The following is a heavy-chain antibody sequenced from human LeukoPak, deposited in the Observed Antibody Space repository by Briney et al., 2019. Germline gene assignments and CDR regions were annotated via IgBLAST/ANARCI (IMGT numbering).Heavy chain of an antibody. J-gene: IGHJ4*02. Sequence: ASVKVSCKASGYTFTSYYMHWVRQAPGQGLEWMGIINPSGGSTSYAQKFQGRVTMTRDTSISTAYMELSRLRSDDTAVYYCARSRAWAGPDYWGQGTLVTVSS. V-gene: IGHV1-46*01. CDR2: INPSGGST. D-gene: IGHD6-19*01. CDR1: GYTFTSYY. CDR3: ARSRAWAGPDY.